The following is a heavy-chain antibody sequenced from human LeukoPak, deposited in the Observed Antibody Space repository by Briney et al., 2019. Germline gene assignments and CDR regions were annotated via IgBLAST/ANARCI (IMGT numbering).Heavy chain of an antibody. V-gene: IGHV3-21*01. CDR2: ISSSSSYI. CDR3: ANYPENCCDAYAI. Sequence: GGSLRLSCAASGFTFSSYSMNWVRQAPGKGLEWVSSISSSSSYIYYADSVKGRFTTSRDNAKNSLYLQMNSLRAEDTAVYYCANYPENCCDAYAICGQGTMVTVSS. CDR1: GFTFSSYS. J-gene: IGHJ3*02. D-gene: IGHD1-14*01.